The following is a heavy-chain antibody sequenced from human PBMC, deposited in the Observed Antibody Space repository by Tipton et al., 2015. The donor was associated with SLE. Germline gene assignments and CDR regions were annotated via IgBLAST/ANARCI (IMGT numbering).Heavy chain of an antibody. CDR2: ISSSTSYI. CDR1: GFTFSFYS. CDR3: ARGQYSSSHDY. D-gene: IGHD6-13*01. V-gene: IGHV3-21*01. Sequence: GSLRLSCAASGFTFSFYSMNWVRQAPGKGLEWVSSISSSTSYIYYADSVKGRFTISRDNAKKSLYLQMNSLRAADTAVYYCARGQYSSSHDYWGQGTLVTVSS. J-gene: IGHJ4*02.